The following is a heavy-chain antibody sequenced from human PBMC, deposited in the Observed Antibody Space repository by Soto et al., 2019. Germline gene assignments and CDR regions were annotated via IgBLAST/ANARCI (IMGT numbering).Heavy chain of an antibody. J-gene: IGHJ4*02. D-gene: IGHD6-19*01. CDR1: GYMITGFY. V-gene: IGHV1-2*02. Sequence: ASVKVSCKASGYMITGFYLHWVRQAPGQGLEWMGWSNPTHGVTTYAKNFQGRVTMTRDSSISTAYMELSSLRPDGTAVYFCAAAAIPVAGRHPDFWGQGTVVTVSS. CDR3: AAAAIPVAGRHPDF. CDR2: SNPTHGVT.